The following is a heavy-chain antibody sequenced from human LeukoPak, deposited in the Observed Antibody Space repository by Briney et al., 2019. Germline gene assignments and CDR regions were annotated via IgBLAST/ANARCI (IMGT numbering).Heavy chain of an antibody. J-gene: IGHJ5*02. Sequence: GGSLRLSCAASGFTFSDYWMHWVRHAPGKGLVWVSRINSDGSSTRYADSVKGRFTISRDNAKNTLYLQMNSLRAEDTAVYYCARGSDRVAVAGLNWFDPWGQGTLVTVSS. CDR2: INSDGSST. CDR3: ARGSDRVAVAGLNWFDP. V-gene: IGHV3-74*01. D-gene: IGHD6-19*01. CDR1: GFTFSDYW.